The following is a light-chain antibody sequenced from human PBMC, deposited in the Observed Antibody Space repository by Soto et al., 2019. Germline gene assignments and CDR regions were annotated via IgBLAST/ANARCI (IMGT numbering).Light chain of an antibody. V-gene: IGKV1-6*01. CDR2: SAS. Sequence: AIQMTQSPSSLSASVGDRVTITCRASQDIKNDLGWYQQKPGRATKLLMYSASTLHTDIPSRFSGSGSGSDFALTISSLQPEDFATYYCLQDYSYPYTFGQGTKLEIK. CDR1: QDIKND. CDR3: LQDYSYPYT. J-gene: IGKJ2*01.